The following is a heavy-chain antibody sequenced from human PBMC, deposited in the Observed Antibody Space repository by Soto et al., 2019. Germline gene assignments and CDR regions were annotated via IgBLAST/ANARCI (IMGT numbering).Heavy chain of an antibody. CDR1: GFSFSGYV. CDR3: AKSQDEMATNSMVDL. J-gene: IGHJ5*02. D-gene: IGHD5-12*01. V-gene: IGHV3-23*01. Sequence: EVQLLESGGGVVQPGGSLRLSCAASGFSFSGYVISWVRQAPGKGLEWVSVIGFSGGSRFYADSVKGRFTISRDISSNTVYLQMNSLRAEETAVYYCAKSQDEMATNSMVDLWGQGTLVTVSS. CDR2: IGFSGGSR.